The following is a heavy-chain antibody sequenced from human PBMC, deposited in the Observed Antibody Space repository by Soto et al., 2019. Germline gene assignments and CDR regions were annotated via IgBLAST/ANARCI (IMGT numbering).Heavy chain of an antibody. CDR3: ARGLHYDSISLDDY. J-gene: IGHJ4*02. Sequence: QVQLVQSGAEVKKPGSSVKVSCKASGGTFSSYTISWVRQAPGQGLEWMGRIIPILGIANYAQKFQGRVTSTADKSTSTAYMELSRLRSEDTAVYYCARGLHYDSISLDDYWGQGTLVTVSS. D-gene: IGHD3-22*01. CDR1: GGTFSSYT. CDR2: IIPILGIA. V-gene: IGHV1-69*02.